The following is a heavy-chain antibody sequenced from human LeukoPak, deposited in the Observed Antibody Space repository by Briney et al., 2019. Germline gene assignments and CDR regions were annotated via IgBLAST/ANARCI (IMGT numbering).Heavy chain of an antibody. CDR2: MNPNSGNT. Sequence: APVRVSCKASGYTFTSYDINWVRQATGQGLEWMGWMNPNSGNTGYAQKFQGRVTITRNTSISTAYMELSSLRSEGTAVYYCARGGRYLSFFDYWGQGTLVTVSS. CDR1: GYTFTSYD. V-gene: IGHV1-8*03. J-gene: IGHJ4*02. D-gene: IGHD1-14*01. CDR3: ARGGRYLSFFDY.